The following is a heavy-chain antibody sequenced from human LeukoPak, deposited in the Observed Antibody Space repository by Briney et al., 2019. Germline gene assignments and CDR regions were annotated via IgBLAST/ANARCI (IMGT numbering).Heavy chain of an antibody. CDR1: GFTFSSYG. D-gene: IGHD6-13*01. CDR3: AKDLSYYGAAAGRTQNDY. J-gene: IGHJ4*02. V-gene: IGHV3-30*02. CDR2: IRYDGSNK. Sequence: GGSLRLSCAASGFTFSSYGMHWVRQAPGKGLERVAFIRYDGSNKYYADSVKGRFTISRDNSKNTLYLQMNSLRAEDTAVYYCAKDLSYYGAAAGRTQNDYWGQGTLVTVSS.